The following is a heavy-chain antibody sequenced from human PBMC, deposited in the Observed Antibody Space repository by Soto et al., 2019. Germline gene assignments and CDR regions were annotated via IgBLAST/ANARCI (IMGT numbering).Heavy chain of an antibody. Sequence: PXGSLRLSCAASGFTFSSYAMSWVGQAPGKGLEWVSAISGSGGSTYYADSVKGRFTISRDNSKNTLYLQMNSLRAEDTAVYYCAKGAGGRELLHAFDIWGQGTMVTVSS. D-gene: IGHD1-26*01. CDR2: ISGSGGST. CDR1: GFTFSSYA. V-gene: IGHV3-23*01. CDR3: AKGAGGRELLHAFDI. J-gene: IGHJ3*02.